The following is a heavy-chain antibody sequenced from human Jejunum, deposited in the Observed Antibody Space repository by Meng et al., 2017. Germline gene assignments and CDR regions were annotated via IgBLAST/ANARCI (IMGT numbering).Heavy chain of an antibody. D-gene: IGHD2-15*01. CDR3: THDYSGT. Sequence: GGSLRLSCAASGFTFSNAWMSWVRQAPGKGLEWVGHIKSKRDGETTDYTETVKGRFTISRDDSKNTVYLQMNSLKSEYTGVYYCTHDYSGTWGQGTQVTVSS. V-gene: IGHV3-15*01. CDR2: IKSKRDGETT. J-gene: IGHJ5*02. CDR1: GFTFSNAW.